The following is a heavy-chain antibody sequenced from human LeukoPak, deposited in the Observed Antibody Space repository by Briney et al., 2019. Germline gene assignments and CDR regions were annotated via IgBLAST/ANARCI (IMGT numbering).Heavy chain of an antibody. V-gene: IGHV3-66*01. CDR1: GFTVSSNY. J-gene: IGHJ4*02. Sequence: GGSLRLSCAASGFTVSSNYMSWVRQAPGKGLEWVSVIYSGGSTYYADSVKGRFTISRDNSKNTLYLQMNSLRAEDTAVYYCAREKGRGVISPYYDYWGQGTRVTVSS. D-gene: IGHD3-10*01. CDR3: AREKGRGVISPYYDY. CDR2: IYSGGST.